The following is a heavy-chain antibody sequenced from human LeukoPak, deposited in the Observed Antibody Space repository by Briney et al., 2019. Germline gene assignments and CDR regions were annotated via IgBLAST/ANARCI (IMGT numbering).Heavy chain of an antibody. D-gene: IGHD6-13*01. V-gene: IGHV1-2*06. CDR2: INPRDGET. Sequence: ASVKVSCKASGYNFAGYYIHWVRQAPGQGLEWMGRINPRDGETNFAQKFQGRVTMTRDTSISTAYMELGGLRSDDTAVYYCARGKAAAGTTPDYWGQGTLVTVSS. CDR1: GYNFAGYY. J-gene: IGHJ4*02. CDR3: ARGKAAAGTTPDY.